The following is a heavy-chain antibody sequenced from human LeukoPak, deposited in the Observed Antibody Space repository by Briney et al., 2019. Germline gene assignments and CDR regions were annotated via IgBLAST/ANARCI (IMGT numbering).Heavy chain of an antibody. Sequence: SETLSLTCTVSGGSISSYYWSWIRQPPGKGLEWIGYIYYSGSTNYKPSLKSRVTISVDTSKNQFSLKLSSVTAADTAVYYCARMSYDYVWGSYRSYYYMDVWGKGTTVTISS. J-gene: IGHJ6*03. CDR3: ARMSYDYVWGSYRSYYYMDV. D-gene: IGHD3-16*02. V-gene: IGHV4-59*08. CDR1: GGSISSYY. CDR2: IYYSGST.